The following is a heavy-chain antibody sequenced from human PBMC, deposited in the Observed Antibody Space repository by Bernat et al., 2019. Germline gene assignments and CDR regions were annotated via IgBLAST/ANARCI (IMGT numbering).Heavy chain of an antibody. Sequence: QLQLQESGPGLVKPSETLSLTCTVSGGSISSSSYYWGWIRQPPGKGLEWIGSIYYSGSTYYNPSLKSRVTISVDTSKNQFSLKLSSVTAADTAVYYCARLEDSSSWYGKDPDDAFDIWGQGTMVTVSS. CDR1: GGSISSSSYY. V-gene: IGHV4-39*01. CDR3: ARLEDSSSWYGKDPDDAFDI. CDR2: IYYSGST. D-gene: IGHD6-13*01. J-gene: IGHJ3*02.